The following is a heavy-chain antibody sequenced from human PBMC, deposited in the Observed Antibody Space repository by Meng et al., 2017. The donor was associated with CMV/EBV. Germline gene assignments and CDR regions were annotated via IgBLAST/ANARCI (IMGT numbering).Heavy chain of an antibody. CDR2: ISSSSSYI. CDR1: GFTFSSYS. Sequence: GGSLRLSCAASGFTFSSYSMNWVRQAPGKGLEWVSSISSSSSYIYYADSVKGRFTISRDNAKNSLYLQMNSLRAEDTAVYYCARGGYDPYLGLTIFGVITLGYYGMDVWGQGTTVTVSS. CDR3: ARGGYDPYLGLTIFGVITLGYYGMDV. J-gene: IGHJ6*02. D-gene: IGHD3-3*01. V-gene: IGHV3-21*01.